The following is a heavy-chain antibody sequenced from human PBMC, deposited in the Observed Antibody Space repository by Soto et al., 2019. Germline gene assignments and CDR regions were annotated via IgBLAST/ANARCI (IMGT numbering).Heavy chain of an antibody. V-gene: IGHV3-33*03. CDR2: TWHDGSNT. Sequence: GGSLRLSCAASGFTFSNYGMHWVRQAPGKGLEWVAVTWHDGSNTNYADSVKGRFTISRDNAKNTLYLQMNSLRAEDTAVYYCARGGVPAAMSYWGQGTLVTVSS. D-gene: IGHD2-2*01. CDR3: ARGGVPAAMSY. J-gene: IGHJ4*02. CDR1: GFTFSNYG.